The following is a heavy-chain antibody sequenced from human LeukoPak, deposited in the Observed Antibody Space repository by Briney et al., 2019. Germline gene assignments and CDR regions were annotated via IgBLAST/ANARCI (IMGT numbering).Heavy chain of an antibody. J-gene: IGHJ6*04. CDR2: IIPIFGTA. V-gene: IGHV1-69*01. CDR3: ARFPGYCSGGSCYSDGMDV. CDR1: VGILSSYA. Sequence: SVKVSCKSTVGILSSYAISWVRPPPGQGREWMGGIIPIFGTANKAHKFHGRVTITADESTSTAYMELSSLRSEDTAVYYCARFPGYCSGGSCYSDGMDVWGEGATVTVSS. D-gene: IGHD2-15*01.